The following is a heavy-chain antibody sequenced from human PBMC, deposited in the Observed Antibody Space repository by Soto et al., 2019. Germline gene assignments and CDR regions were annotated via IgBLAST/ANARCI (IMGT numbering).Heavy chain of an antibody. V-gene: IGHV3-23*01. CDR1: GFTFSTYT. D-gene: IGHD2-15*01. Sequence: EVQLLASGGALVQPGGSLRLSCVASGFTFSTYTMSWVRQAPGKGLEWVSVISGSGGSPSYADSVQGRFSIYRDNSKTTVYLHMNSLRGDDTAMYYCAEARGSTADCYVPDYWGRGTLVIVAS. J-gene: IGHJ4*01. CDR2: ISGSGGSP. CDR3: AEARGSTADCYVPDY.